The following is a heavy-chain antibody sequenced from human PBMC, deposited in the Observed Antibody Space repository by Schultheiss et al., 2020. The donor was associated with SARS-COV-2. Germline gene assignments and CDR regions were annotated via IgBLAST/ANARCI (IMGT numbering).Heavy chain of an antibody. CDR3: ARDGVVVVAATQFQYYYYYYMDV. CDR2: IYYSGST. CDR1: GGSFSGYY. J-gene: IGHJ6*03. Sequence: SETLSLTCAVYGGSFSGYYWGWIRQPPGKGLEWIGSIYYSGSTYYNPSLKSRVTISVDTSKNQFSLKLSSVTAADTAVYYCARDGVVVVAATQFQYYYYYYMDVWGKGTTVTVSS. V-gene: IGHV4-34*01. D-gene: IGHD2-15*01.